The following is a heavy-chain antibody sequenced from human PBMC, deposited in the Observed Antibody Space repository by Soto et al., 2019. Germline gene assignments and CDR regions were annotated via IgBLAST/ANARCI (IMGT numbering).Heavy chain of an antibody. V-gene: IGHV4-59*01. J-gene: IGHJ1*01. Sequence: PSETLSLTCSVSGGSIRSYYWSWIRQPPGKGLEWIGYIYYSGSTNYNPSLKSRVTISVDTSKNQFSLKLSSVTAADTAVYYCARDSGLRYKYFQHWGQGTLVTVSS. D-gene: IGHD3-9*01. CDR2: IYYSGST. CDR3: ARDSGLRYKYFQH. CDR1: GGSIRSYY.